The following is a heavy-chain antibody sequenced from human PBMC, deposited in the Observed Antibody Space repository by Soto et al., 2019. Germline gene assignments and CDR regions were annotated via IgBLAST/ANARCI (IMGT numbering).Heavy chain of an antibody. V-gene: IGHV4-59*01. Sequence: SETLSLTCTISGGSISVYYWSWVRQPPGHELEWIGYIYASGSTNYNPSLKSRVTISVDTSKNQFSLKLSSVTAADTAVYYCARESYYDSSGYYSPNGVDVWGQGTTVTVSS. CDR3: ARESYYDSSGYYSPNGVDV. D-gene: IGHD3-22*01. CDR1: GGSISVYY. CDR2: IYASGST. J-gene: IGHJ6*02.